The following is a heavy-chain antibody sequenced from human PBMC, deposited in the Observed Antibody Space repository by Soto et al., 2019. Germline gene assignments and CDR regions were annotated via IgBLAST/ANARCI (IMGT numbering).Heavy chain of an antibody. Sequence: QSQTLSLTCTVSGGSISSGGYYWSWIRQHPGKGLEWIGYIYYSGSTYYNPSLKSRVTISVDTSKNQFSLKLSSVTAADTAVYYCARSYYDITSMDVWGQGTTVTVSS. CDR2: IYYSGST. CDR3: ARSYYDITSMDV. CDR1: GGSISSGGYY. J-gene: IGHJ6*02. D-gene: IGHD3-9*01. V-gene: IGHV4-31*03.